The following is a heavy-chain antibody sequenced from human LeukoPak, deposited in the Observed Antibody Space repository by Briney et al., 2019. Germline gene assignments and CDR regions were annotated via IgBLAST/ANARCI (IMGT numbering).Heavy chain of an antibody. CDR3: ARGRRSLPAAIRQNWFDP. CDR1: GFTFSSHG. D-gene: IGHD2-2*02. CDR2: IGGSGGNT. V-gene: IGHV3-23*01. Sequence: GGSLRLSCAASGFTFSSHGMSWVRRAPGKGPEWVSGIGGSGGNTYYADSVKGRFTISRDNSQNTLYLQMNTLRAEDTAVYYCARGRRSLPAAIRQNWFDPWGQGTLVTVSS. J-gene: IGHJ5*02.